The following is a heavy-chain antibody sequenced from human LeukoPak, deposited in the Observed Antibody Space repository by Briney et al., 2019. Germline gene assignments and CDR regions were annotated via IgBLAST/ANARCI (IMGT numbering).Heavy chain of an antibody. CDR1: GGSIGSGGYY. Sequence: PSETLSLACPVSGGSIGSGGYYWRKTREPPGKGLEWMGEINPSESTNYIPSLKSRVIISVDTSKNQFSLKLSSVTAADTAVYYCARGGRYTAMVSLSYYNYYGMDVWGQGTTVTVSS. D-gene: IGHD5-18*01. CDR3: ARGGRYTAMVSLSYYNYYGMDV. J-gene: IGHJ6*02. V-gene: IGHV4-34*01. CDR2: INPSEST.